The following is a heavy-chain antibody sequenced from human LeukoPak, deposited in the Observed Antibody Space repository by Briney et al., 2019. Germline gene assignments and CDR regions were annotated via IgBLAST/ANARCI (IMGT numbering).Heavy chain of an antibody. CDR2: IQPGNPEI. CDR1: EYSFTSYW. D-gene: IGHD6-19*01. V-gene: IGHV5-51*01. J-gene: IGHJ4*02. CDR3: ARHRIAVAPFDY. Sequence: GESLKISCKASEYSFTSYWIGWVRQMPGKGLEWVGNIQPGNPEIRYSPSFQGQVTISADKSISTAYLQWSSLKASDTAMYYCARHRIAVAPFDYWGQGTLVTVSS.